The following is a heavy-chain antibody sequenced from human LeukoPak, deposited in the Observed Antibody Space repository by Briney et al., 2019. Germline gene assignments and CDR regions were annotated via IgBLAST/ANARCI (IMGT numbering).Heavy chain of an antibody. CDR1: GGSISSRNW. Sequence: SGTLSLTCAVSGGSISSRNWWSWVHQPPGKGLEWIGEIYHSGSTNYNPSLKTRVTISVDKSKNQFSLKLSSVTAADTAVYYCARLGAPSINYYDDRGYFDLWGRGTLVTVSS. D-gene: IGHD3-22*01. J-gene: IGHJ2*01. V-gene: IGHV4-4*02. CDR3: ARLGAPSINYYDDRGYFDL. CDR2: IYHSGST.